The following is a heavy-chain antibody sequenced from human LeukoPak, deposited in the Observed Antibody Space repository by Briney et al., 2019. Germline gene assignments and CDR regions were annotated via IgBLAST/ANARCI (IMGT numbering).Heavy chain of an antibody. CDR1: GYSFTSYY. Sequence: ASVKVSCKTSGYSFTSYYIHWVRQAPGQGLEWMGMINPNSGGTNYAQKFQGRVTMTRDTSISTAYMELSRLRSDDTAVYYCARVFSETTEDYWGQGTLVTVSS. V-gene: IGHV1-2*02. CDR2: INPNSGGT. CDR3: ARVFSETTEDY. D-gene: IGHD4-17*01. J-gene: IGHJ4*02.